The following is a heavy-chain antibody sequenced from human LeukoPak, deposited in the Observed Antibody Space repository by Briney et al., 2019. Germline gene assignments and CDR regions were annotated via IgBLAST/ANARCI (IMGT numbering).Heavy chain of an antibody. Sequence: ASVKVSCKASGSTVTDYYIHWVQQAPGKGLEWMGRVDPEEGETIYADRFQGRLIITADTFTDTAYMELSSLRSEDTAVYFCATSPSIPAAPNDYWGQGTLVTVSS. V-gene: IGHV1-69-2*01. J-gene: IGHJ4*02. CDR3: ATSPSIPAAPNDY. CDR2: VDPEEGET. D-gene: IGHD2-2*01. CDR1: GSTVTDYY.